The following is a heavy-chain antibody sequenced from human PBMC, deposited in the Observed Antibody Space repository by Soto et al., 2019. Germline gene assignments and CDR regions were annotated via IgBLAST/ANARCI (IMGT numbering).Heavy chain of an antibody. CDR1: GGSIISGY. J-gene: IGHJ4*02. Sequence: SLTCTVSGGSIISGYWSWIRQPPGKGLEWIGYISYSGNTNYNPSLKSRVTMSVDTPKNQFSLRLSSVTTADTAVYYCAGLRGYAGSPIDYWGQGTLVTVS. V-gene: IGHV4-59*01. D-gene: IGHD2-15*01. CDR3: AGLRGYAGSPIDY. CDR2: ISYSGNT.